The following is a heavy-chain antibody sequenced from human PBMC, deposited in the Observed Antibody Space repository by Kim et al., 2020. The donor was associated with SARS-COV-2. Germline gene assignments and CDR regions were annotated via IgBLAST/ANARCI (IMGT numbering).Heavy chain of an antibody. Sequence: VKGRFTISRDNAKNTLYLQMNSLRAEDTAVYYCARDKAEYYDILIYGMDVWGQGTTVTVSS. CDR3: ARDKAEYYDILIYGMDV. J-gene: IGHJ6*02. V-gene: IGHV3-74*01. D-gene: IGHD3-9*01.